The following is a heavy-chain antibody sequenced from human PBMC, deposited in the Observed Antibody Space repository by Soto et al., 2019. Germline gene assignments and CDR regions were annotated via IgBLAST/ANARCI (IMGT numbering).Heavy chain of an antibody. Sequence: ASVKVSCKASGYTFTSYGISWVRQAPGQGLEWMGWISAYNGNTNYAQKLQGRVTMTTDTSTGTAYMELRSLRSDDTAVYYCARDGVRRITMVRGVIWWFDPWGQGTLVTVSS. D-gene: IGHD3-10*01. CDR2: ISAYNGNT. CDR3: ARDGVRRITMVRGVIWWFDP. J-gene: IGHJ5*02. CDR1: GYTFTSYG. V-gene: IGHV1-18*01.